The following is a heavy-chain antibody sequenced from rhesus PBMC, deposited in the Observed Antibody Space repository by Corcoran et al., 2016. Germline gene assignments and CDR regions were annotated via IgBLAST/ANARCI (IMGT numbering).Heavy chain of an antibody. V-gene: IGHV4S10*01. CDR3: ARDGDSSWSVFDY. D-gene: IGHD6-13*01. CDR1: GGSISDSYR. J-gene: IGHJ4*01. Sequence: QVQLQESGPGVVKSSETLSLTCAVSGGSISDSYRWSWSRQPPGKGLEWIGYIYGRSTSTNYNPSLKSRVTISKDTSKNQFSLKLSSVTAADTAVFYCARDGDSSWSVFDYWGQGVLVTVSS. CDR2: IYGRSTST.